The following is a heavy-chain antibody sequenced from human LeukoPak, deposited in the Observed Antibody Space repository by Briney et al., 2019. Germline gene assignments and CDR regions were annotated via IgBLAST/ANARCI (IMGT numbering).Heavy chain of an antibody. V-gene: IGHV1-18*01. CDR3: ARLSMVRGVVGAFDI. CDR1: GGTFSSYA. CDR2: ISAYNGNT. J-gene: IGHJ3*02. Sequence: ASVKVSCKASGGTFSSYAISWVRQAPGQGLEWMGWISAYNGNTNYAQKLQGRVTMTTDTSTSTAYMELRSLRSDDTAVYYCARLSMVRGVVGAFDIWGQGTMVTVSS. D-gene: IGHD3-10*01.